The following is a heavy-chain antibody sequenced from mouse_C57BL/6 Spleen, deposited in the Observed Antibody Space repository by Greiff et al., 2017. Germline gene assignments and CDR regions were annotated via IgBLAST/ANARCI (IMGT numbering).Heavy chain of an antibody. Sequence: VQLQQSGAELVRPGTSVKVSCKASGYAFTNYLIEWVKQRPGQGLEWIGVINPGSGGTNYNEKFKGKATLTADKSSSTAYRQLSSLTSEDSAVYCWARESWGERYFDVWGTGTTVTVSS. D-gene: IGHD4-1*01. V-gene: IGHV1-54*01. CDR2: INPGSGGT. CDR3: ARESWGERYFDV. J-gene: IGHJ1*03. CDR1: GYAFTNYL.